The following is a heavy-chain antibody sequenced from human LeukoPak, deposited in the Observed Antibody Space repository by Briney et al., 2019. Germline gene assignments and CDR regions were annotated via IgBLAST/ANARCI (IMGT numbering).Heavy chain of an antibody. V-gene: IGHV1-2*02. D-gene: IGHD6-13*01. CDR3: ARALAAGTFFVY. CDR1: GYTFTGYY. CDR2: INPNSGGT. Sequence: ASVKVSCKASGYTFTGYYMHWVRQAPGQGLEWMGWINPNSGGTNYAQKFQGRVTMTTDTSTSTAYMELRSLRSDDTAVYYCARALAAGTFFVYWGQGTLVTVSS. J-gene: IGHJ4*02.